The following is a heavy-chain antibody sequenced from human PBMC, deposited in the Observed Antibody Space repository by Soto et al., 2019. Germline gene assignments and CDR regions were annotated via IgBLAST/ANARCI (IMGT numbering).Heavy chain of an antibody. J-gene: IGHJ5*02. CDR2: FYYRGDT. CDR3: ARFTYSYDTPGHKMWFDP. CDR1: GDCIKNYW. V-gene: IGHV4-59*01. D-gene: IGHD3-16*01. Sequence: PXASLSLTCRVCGDCIKNYWGSWIRQPPGKGLEWLGYFYYRGDTNYNPSLKNRVTISGDMSKNHLFLRLTSVTAADTATYYCARFTYSYDTPGHKMWFDPWGQRTLVTVSS.